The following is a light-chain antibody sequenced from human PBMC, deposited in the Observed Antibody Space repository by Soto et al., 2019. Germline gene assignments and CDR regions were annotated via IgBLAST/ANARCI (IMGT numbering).Light chain of an antibody. V-gene: IGLV1-51*01. CDR1: TSNIGNNY. CDR2: DNN. CDR3: GTWDSSLRVVV. Sequence: QSVLTQPPSVSAAPGQKVTISCSGRTSNIGNNYVSWYQQLPGTAPKLLIYDNNKRPSGIPDRFSGSKSGTSATLGITGLQTGDEADYYCGTWDSSLRVVVFGGGTKVTVL. J-gene: IGLJ2*01.